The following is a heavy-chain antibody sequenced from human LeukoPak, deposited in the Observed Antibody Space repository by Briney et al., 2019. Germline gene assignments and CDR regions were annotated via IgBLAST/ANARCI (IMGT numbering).Heavy chain of an antibody. CDR3: AREGYCSGGSCLYYYYYMDV. V-gene: IGHV3-7*01. Sequence: GGSLRLSCAASGFTFSSYWMSWVRQAPGKGLEWVANIKQDGSEKYYVDSVKGRFTISRDNAKNSLYLQMNSLRAEDTAVYYCAREGYCSGGSCLYYYYYMDVWGKGTTVTVSS. D-gene: IGHD2-15*01. J-gene: IGHJ6*03. CDR2: IKQDGSEK. CDR1: GFTFSSYW.